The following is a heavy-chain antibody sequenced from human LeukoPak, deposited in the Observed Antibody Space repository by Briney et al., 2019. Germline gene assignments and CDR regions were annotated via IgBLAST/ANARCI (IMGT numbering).Heavy chain of an antibody. Sequence: SETLSLTCAVSGYSISSGYYWGWIRQPPGKGLEWIGSIYHSGSTYYNPSLKSRVTISVDTSKNQFSLKLSSVTAADTAVYYCARPICSSTSCSASDYWGQGTLVTVSS. CDR3: ARPICSSTSCSASDY. D-gene: IGHD2-2*01. J-gene: IGHJ4*02. CDR1: GYSISSGYY. CDR2: IYHSGST. V-gene: IGHV4-38-2*01.